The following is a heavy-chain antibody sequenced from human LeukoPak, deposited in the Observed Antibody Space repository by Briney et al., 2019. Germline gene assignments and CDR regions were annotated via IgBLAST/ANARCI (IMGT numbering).Heavy chain of an antibody. J-gene: IGHJ6*04. CDR2: ISSSGSTI. V-gene: IGHV3-48*03. CDR3: AELGITMIGGV. CDR1: GRPIKLYM. Sequence: GGSLRLSCAASGRPIKLYMMKWVRQARGRGLEWVSYISSSGSTIYYADSVKGRFTISRDNAKNSLYLQMNTLRAEDTAVYYCAELGITMIGGVWGKGTTVTISS. D-gene: IGHD3-10*02.